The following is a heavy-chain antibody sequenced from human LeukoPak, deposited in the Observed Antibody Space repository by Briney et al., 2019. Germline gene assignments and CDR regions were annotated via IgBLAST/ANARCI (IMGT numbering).Heavy chain of an antibody. V-gene: IGHV4-31*03. CDR2: IYYSGST. D-gene: IGHD3-3*01. Sequence: PSETLSLTCTVSGGSISSGGYYWSWIRQRPGKGLEWIGYIYYSGSTYYNPSLKSRVTISVDTSKNQFSLKLSSVTAADTAVYYCARAPPHPRITIFGVVIIPEFEGDYFDYWGQGTLVTVSS. CDR3: ARAPPHPRITIFGVVIIPEFEGDYFDY. CDR1: GGSISSGGYY. J-gene: IGHJ4*02.